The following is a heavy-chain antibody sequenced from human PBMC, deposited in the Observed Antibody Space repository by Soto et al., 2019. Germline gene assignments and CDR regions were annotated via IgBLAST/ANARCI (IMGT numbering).Heavy chain of an antibody. CDR2: ISGSGGST. V-gene: IGHV3-23*01. J-gene: IGHJ6*02. Sequence: GGSLRLSCAASGFTFSSYAMSWVRQAPGKGLEWVSAISGSGGSTYYADSVKGRFTISRDNSKNTLYLQMNSLRAEDTAVYYCAKGLDPYYGDYRDYYYGMDVWGQGTTVTVSS. CDR1: GFTFSSYA. D-gene: IGHD4-17*01. CDR3: AKGLDPYYGDYRDYYYGMDV.